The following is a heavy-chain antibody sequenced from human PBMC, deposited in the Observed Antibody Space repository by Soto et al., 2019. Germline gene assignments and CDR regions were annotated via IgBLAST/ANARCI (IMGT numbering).Heavy chain of an antibody. D-gene: IGHD2-15*01. J-gene: IGHJ4*02. Sequence: QLQLQESGPGLVKPSETLSLTCTVSGGSISSSSYYWGWIRQPPGKGLEWIGSIYYSGNTYYTPSLKSRVTIPVDTSKNQFSLKLRSVTAADTAVYYCAREGGRYCTGGSCQVDYWGQGTLVTVSS. CDR3: AREGGRYCTGGSCQVDY. CDR2: IYYSGNT. CDR1: GGSISSSSYY. V-gene: IGHV4-39*02.